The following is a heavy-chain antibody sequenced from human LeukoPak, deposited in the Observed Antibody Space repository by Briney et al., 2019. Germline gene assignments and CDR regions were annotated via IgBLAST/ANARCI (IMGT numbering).Heavy chain of an antibody. CDR1: GGSISSSPCY. J-gene: IGHJ4*02. V-gene: IGHV4-39*07. CDR2: ICSGGST. D-gene: IGHD7-27*01. CDR3: ARGGKSNWPSDY. Sequence: SETLSLTCTVSGGSISSSPCYWGWIRQSPGKGLEWFGTICSGGSTYYNPSLKSRVTISVDTSKNQFSLKLSSLTAADTAVYYCARGGKSNWPSDYWGQGTLVTVSS.